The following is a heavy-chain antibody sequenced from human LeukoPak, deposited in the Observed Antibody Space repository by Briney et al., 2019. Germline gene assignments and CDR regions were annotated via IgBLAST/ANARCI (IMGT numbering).Heavy chain of an antibody. D-gene: IGHD3-3*01. J-gene: IGHJ4*02. CDR1: GGSISSYY. CDR2: IYTSGST. V-gene: IGHV4-4*07. CDR3: ARERHYDFWSGYYPTEYFDY. Sequence: KASETLSLTCTVSGGSISSYYWSWIRQPAGKGLEWIGRIYTSGSTNYNPSLKSRVTMSVDTSKNQFSLKLSSVTAADTAEYYCARERHYDFWSGYYPTEYFDYWGQGTLVTVSS.